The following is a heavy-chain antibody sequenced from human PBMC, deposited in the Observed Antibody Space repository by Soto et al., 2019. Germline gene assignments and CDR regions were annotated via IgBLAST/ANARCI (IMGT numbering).Heavy chain of an antibody. CDR2: INHSGST. CDR1: GGSISSYY. J-gene: IGHJ6*03. D-gene: IGHD3-10*01. CDR3: ARGRGGYYYGSGSPHMDV. V-gene: IGHV4-34*01. Sequence: SETLSLTCTVSGGSISSYYWSWIRQPPGKGLEWIGEINHSGSTNYNPSLKSRVTISVDTSKNQFSLKLSSVTAADTAVYYCARGRGGYYYGSGSPHMDVWGKGTTVTVSS.